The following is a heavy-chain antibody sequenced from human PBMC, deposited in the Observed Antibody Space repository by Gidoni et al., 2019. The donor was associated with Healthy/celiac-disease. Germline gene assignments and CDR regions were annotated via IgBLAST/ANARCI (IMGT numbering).Heavy chain of an antibody. CDR3: ASPPPGEYYFDY. J-gene: IGHJ4*02. V-gene: IGHV3-53*02. CDR1: GFTVSSNY. D-gene: IGHD3-10*01. Sequence: EVQLVETGGGLIQPGGSLRLPCAASGFTVSSNYMSWVRQAPGKGLEWVSVIYSGGSTYYADSVKGRFTISRDNSKNTLYLQMNSLRAEDTAVYYCASPPPGEYYFDYWGQGTLVTVSS. CDR2: IYSGGST.